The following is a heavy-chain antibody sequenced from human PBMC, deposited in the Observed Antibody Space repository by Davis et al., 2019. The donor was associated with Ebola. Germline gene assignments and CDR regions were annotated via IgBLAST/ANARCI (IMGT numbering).Heavy chain of an antibody. V-gene: IGHV1-18*04. CDR2: INPHNNNT. D-gene: IGHD1-1*01. CDR3: ARAQFPTTSDH. CDR1: GYTFTSFG. Sequence: ASVKVSCKASGYTFTSFGITWVRQAPGQGLEWMGWINPHNNNTNYGQIVQGRVTMTTATTTSTASMEVGSLRSDDTAVYYCARAQFPTTSDHWGQGTLVTISS. J-gene: IGHJ4*02.